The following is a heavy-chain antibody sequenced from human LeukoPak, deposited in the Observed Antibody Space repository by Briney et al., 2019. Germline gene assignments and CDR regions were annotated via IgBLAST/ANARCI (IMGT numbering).Heavy chain of an antibody. V-gene: IGHV3-53*01. J-gene: IGHJ4*02. CDR1: GGSISSYY. CDR3: ARRAGSYSHSYDY. CDR2: IYSGGST. Sequence: ASETLSLTCTVSGGSISSYYWSWIRQAPGRGLEWVSFIYSGGSTYYADSVRGRFIISKDNSKNTLYLQMNSLRAEDTAVYYCARRAGSYSHSYDYWGQGTLVTVSS. D-gene: IGHD2-15*01.